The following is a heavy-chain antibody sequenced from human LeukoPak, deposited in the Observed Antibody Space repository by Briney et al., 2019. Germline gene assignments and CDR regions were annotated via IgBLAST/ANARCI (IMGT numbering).Heavy chain of an antibody. D-gene: IGHD5-18*01. V-gene: IGHV3-7*01. CDR3: ARDRGWIQHDI. CDR1: GFAFSDSW. Sequence: PGGSLRLSCAASGFAFSDSWMTWIRQAPGKGLEWVAFIKGDGSAKKYVDSVKGRCTISRDNAKNSLFLQMNSLRAEDTAVYYCARDRGWIQHDIWGQGTMVTVSS. CDR2: IKGDGSAK. J-gene: IGHJ3*02.